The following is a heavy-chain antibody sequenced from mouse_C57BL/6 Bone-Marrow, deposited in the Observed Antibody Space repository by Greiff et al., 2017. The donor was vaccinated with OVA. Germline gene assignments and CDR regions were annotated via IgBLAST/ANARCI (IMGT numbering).Heavy chain of an antibody. Sequence: QVQLQQSGAELARPGASVKLSCKASGYTFTSYGISWVKQRTGQGLEWIGEIYPRSGNPYYNEKFKGKATLTADKSSSTAYMELRSLTSEDSAVYFCARDESKAKLGRCAYWGQGTLVTVSA. CDR3: ARDESKAKLGRCAY. D-gene: IGHD4-1*01. V-gene: IGHV1-81*01. J-gene: IGHJ3*01. CDR2: IYPRSGNP. CDR1: GYTFTSYG.